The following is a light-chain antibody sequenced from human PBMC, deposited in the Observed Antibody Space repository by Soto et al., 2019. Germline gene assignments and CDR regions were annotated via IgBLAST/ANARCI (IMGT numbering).Light chain of an antibody. J-gene: IGKJ4*01. CDR1: RTIKTS. V-gene: IGKV1-12*01. CDR3: QQINSFPPT. Sequence: DIQMTQSPSSVSASVGDRVTITCRASRTIKTSLAWYQQRPGKGPELLIYDASTLQSGVPSRISGSGSGTEFTLTISRLQPEDLATFYCQQINSFPPTFGGGTKVTI. CDR2: DAS.